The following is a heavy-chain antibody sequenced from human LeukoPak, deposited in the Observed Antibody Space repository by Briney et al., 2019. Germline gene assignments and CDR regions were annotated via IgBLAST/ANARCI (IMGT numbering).Heavy chain of an antibody. D-gene: IGHD2-2*01. Sequence: SETLSLTCTVSGVSISSYYWSWIRQPPGKGLEWIGYIYYSGSTNYNPSLKSRVTISVDTSKNQFSLKLSSVTTADTAVYYCARGGIVVVPAGPQDAFDIWGQGTMVTVSS. CDR1: GVSISSYY. CDR2: IYYSGST. J-gene: IGHJ3*02. CDR3: ARGGIVVVPAGPQDAFDI. V-gene: IGHV4-59*01.